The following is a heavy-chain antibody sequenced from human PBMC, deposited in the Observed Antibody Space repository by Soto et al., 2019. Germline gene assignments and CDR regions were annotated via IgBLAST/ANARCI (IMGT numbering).Heavy chain of an antibody. CDR3: ARSRMIVVADYGMDV. CDR2: IIPIFGTA. J-gene: IGHJ6*02. CDR1: GGTFSSYA. Sequence: SVKVSCKASGGTFSSYAISWVRQAPGQGLEWMGGIIPIFGTANYAQKFQGRVTITADESTSTAYMELSSLRSEDTAVYYCARSRMIVVADYGMDVWGQGTTVTVSS. V-gene: IGHV1-69*13. D-gene: IGHD3-22*01.